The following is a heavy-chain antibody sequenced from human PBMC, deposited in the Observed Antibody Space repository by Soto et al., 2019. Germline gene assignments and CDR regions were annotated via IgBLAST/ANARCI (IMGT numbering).Heavy chain of an antibody. D-gene: IGHD3-3*01. CDR1: GITLSDSA. CDR3: ARITRS. CDR2: LTGDAKTT. Sequence: EAQLLESGGGLVRPGGCLRLSCAASGITLSDSAMTWVRQAPGKGLEWISSLTGDAKTTYYADSVKGRFTVSRDISKNTFYLQMDSLRAEDTAMYFCARITRSWGQGTLVTVSS. J-gene: IGHJ5*02. V-gene: IGHV3-23*01.